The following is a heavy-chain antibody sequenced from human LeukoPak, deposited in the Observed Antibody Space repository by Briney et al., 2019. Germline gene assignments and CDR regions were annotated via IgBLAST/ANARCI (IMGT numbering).Heavy chain of an antibody. Sequence: GGSLRLSRAASGFTFSSYWMNWVRQTPGKGLEWVSSISVSGGSTFYADSVKGRFTISRDNSKNTLYLQLNGLRTEDTALYYCAKDRLLNCRGDCYIFDYWGQGTLVTVSS. V-gene: IGHV3-23*01. J-gene: IGHJ4*02. CDR2: ISVSGGST. CDR3: AKDRLLNCRGDCYIFDY. D-gene: IGHD2-21*01. CDR1: GFTFSSYW.